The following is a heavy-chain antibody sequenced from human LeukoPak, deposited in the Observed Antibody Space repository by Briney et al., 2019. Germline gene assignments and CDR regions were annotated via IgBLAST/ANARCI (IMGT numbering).Heavy chain of an antibody. D-gene: IGHD3-22*01. CDR3: ARADQYYYDSSGYVFDY. CDR2: ISSRSSYT. J-gene: IGHJ4*02. CDR1: GFTLSDYY. Sequence: GGSLRRSCAASGFTLSDYYMSWIRQAPGKGLQWVSYISSRSSYTNYADSVKGRFTISRDNAKNSLYLQMNSLRAEDTAVYYCARADQYYYDSSGYVFDYWGQGTLVTVSS. V-gene: IGHV3-11*06.